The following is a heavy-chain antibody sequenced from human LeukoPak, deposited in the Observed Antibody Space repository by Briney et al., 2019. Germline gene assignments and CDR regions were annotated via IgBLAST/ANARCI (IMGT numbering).Heavy chain of an antibody. D-gene: IGHD6-19*01. J-gene: IGHJ4*02. Sequence: GASVKVSCKASGYTFTSYAIHWVRQAPGQRLEWMGWINAGNGNTKYSQEFQGRVTITRDTSASTAYMELSSLRSDDTAMYYCAREKPSIGVAGISSYDYWGQGTLVTVSS. V-gene: IGHV1-3*01. CDR3: AREKPSIGVAGISSYDY. CDR2: INAGNGNT. CDR1: GYTFTSYA.